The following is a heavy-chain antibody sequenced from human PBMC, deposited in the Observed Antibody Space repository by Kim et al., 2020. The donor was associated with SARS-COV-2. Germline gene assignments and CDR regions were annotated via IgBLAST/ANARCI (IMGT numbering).Heavy chain of an antibody. V-gene: IGHV1-69*13. CDR1: GGTFGNYG. CDR2: IIPVSDTR. CDR3: AGALTGSLYYYFGMDV. Sequence: SVKVSCKTSGGTFGNYGFAWVQLAPGQGLEWMGGIIPVSDTRDYAQKFQGRLTFTADGSTSTAYMELTTLKSDDTAVYYCAGALTGSLYYYFGMDVWGPGTTVTVSS. D-gene: IGHD1-1*01. J-gene: IGHJ6*02.